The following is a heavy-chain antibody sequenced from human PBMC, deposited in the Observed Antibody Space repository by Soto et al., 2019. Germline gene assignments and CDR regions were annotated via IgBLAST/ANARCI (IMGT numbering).Heavy chain of an antibody. Sequence: QVQLVESGGGVAQPGGSLRLSCAASGFTFRNYGMHWVRQAPGTGLEWVAVIWHSGSEKYYADPVKGRFTISRDNSKNTLYLQINSLRGEDTAVYYCARDAGSDERIDYWGQGTLVTVSS. CDR1: GFTFRNYG. J-gene: IGHJ4*02. D-gene: IGHD2-21*02. CDR2: IWHSGSEK. V-gene: IGHV3-33*01. CDR3: ARDAGSDERIDY.